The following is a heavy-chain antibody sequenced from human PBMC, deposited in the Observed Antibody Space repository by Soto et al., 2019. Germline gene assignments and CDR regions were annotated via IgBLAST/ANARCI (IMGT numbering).Heavy chain of an antibody. Sequence: ASVKVSCKASGYTFTSYYMHWVRQAPGQGLEWMGIINPSGGSTSYAQKFQGRVTMTRDTSTSTVYMELSSLRSEDTAVYYCARDVRGYYYDSSGPGYWGQGTLVTVSS. J-gene: IGHJ4*02. CDR2: INPSGGST. V-gene: IGHV1-46*03. CDR3: ARDVRGYYYDSSGPGY. CDR1: GYTFTSYY. D-gene: IGHD3-22*01.